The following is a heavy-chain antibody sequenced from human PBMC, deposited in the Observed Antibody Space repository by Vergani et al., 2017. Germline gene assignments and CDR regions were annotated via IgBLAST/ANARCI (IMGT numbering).Heavy chain of an antibody. Sequence: VPLVQSGAEVRKPGASVTVSCTASGYIFKNYYIHWLRQAPGQAFEWMGILNPTTGHTTSAQKFMGRVDMTRDPSTDTSTPTFQMTLSSLRSEDTAVYYCARSIGYCAGATCRAYYFDHWGQGTRVTVSS. V-gene: IGHV1-46*02. CDR3: ARSIGYCAGATCRAYYFDH. CDR1: GYIFKNYY. CDR2: LNPTTGHT. J-gene: IGHJ5*02. D-gene: IGHD2-21*01.